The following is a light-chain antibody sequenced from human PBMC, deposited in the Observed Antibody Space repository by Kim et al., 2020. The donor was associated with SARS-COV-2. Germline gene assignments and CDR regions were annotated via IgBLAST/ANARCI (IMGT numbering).Light chain of an antibody. CDR1: NIGSKS. CDR3: QSADSSGTYHWV. V-gene: IGLV3-25*03. CDR2: KDS. J-gene: IGLJ3*02. Sequence: SYELTQPPSVSVAPGKTARITCGGNNIGSKSVHWYQQKPGQAPVLVIYKDSERPSGIPERFSGSSSGTTVTLTISGVQAEDEADYYCQSADSSGTYHWVFGGGTQLTVL.